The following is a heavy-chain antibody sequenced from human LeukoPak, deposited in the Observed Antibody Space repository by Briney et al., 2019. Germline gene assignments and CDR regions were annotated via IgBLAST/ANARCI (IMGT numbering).Heavy chain of an antibody. V-gene: IGHV1-2*02. CDR3: ARDTAIVGAPLCDY. J-gene: IGHJ4*02. CDR1: GYTFTGYY. Sequence: ASVKVSCKASGYTFTGYYMHWVRQAPGQGLEWMGWINPNSGGTNYAQKLQGRVTMTTDTSTSTAYMELRSLRSDDTAVYYCARDTAIVGAPLCDYWGQGTLVTVSS. CDR2: INPNSGGT. D-gene: IGHD1-26*01.